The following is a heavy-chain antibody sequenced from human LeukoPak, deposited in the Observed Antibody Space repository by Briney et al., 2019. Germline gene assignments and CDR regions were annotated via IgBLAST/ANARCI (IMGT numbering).Heavy chain of an antibody. CDR1: GFTFDGYG. V-gene: IGHV3-20*04. J-gene: IGHJ4*02. CDR3: TRRTYGETAGRGAPYYFNT. D-gene: IGHD6-13*01. CDR2: INWGGDST. Sequence: GGALRVSCAASGFTFDGYGMTWVRQGPGRGLECVSGINWGGDSTEYSDSVKGGFTISRDNAKNSLYLQMNSLGAEATALYYCTRRTYGETAGRGAPYYFNTWGQGILVTVSS.